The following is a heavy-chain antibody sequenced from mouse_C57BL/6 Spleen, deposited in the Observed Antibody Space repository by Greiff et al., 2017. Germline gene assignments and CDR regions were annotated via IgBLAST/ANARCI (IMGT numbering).Heavy chain of an antibody. Sequence: QVQLQQPGAELVRPGTSVKLSCKASGYTFPSYWMHWVKQRPGQGLEWIGVIDPSDSYTNYNQKFKGKATLTVDTSSSTAYMQLSSLTSEDSAVYYCASLYSNYGGYWGQGTTLTVSS. V-gene: IGHV1-59*01. CDR2: IDPSDSYT. CDR3: ASLYSNYGGY. CDR1: GYTFPSYW. J-gene: IGHJ2*01. D-gene: IGHD2-5*01.